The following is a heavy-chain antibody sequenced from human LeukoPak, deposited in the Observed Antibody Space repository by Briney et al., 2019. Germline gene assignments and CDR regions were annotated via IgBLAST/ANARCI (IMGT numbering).Heavy chain of an antibody. J-gene: IGHJ5*02. Sequence: ASVKVSCKASGYTFTSYDINWVRQATGQGLEWMGWMNPNSGNTGYAQKFQGRVTMTRNTSISTAYMELSSLRSEDTAVYYCARGLFNYDILTGYNHWGQGTLVTVSS. CDR2: MNPNSGNT. D-gene: IGHD3-9*01. CDR1: GYTFTSYD. V-gene: IGHV1-8*01. CDR3: ARGLFNYDILTGYNH.